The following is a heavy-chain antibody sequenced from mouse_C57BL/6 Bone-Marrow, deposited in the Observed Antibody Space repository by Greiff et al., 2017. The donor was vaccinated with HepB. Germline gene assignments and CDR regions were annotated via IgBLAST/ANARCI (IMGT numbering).Heavy chain of an antibody. Sequence: EVQVVESGGGLVKPGGSLKLSCAASGFTFSSYAMSWVRQTPEKRLEWVATISDGGSYTYYPDNVKGRFTISRDNAKNNLYLKMRHLKAEDTAMYYCARDDYGSSYGYYAMDYWGQGTSVTVSS. J-gene: IGHJ4*01. CDR3: ARDDYGSSYGYYAMDY. V-gene: IGHV5-4*01. CDR2: ISDGGSYT. D-gene: IGHD1-1*01. CDR1: GFTFSSYA.